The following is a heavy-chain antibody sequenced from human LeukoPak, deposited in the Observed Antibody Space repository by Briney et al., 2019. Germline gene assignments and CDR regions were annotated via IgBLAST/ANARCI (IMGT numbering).Heavy chain of an antibody. V-gene: IGHV4-61*02. J-gene: IGHJ4*02. Sequence: PSQTLSLTCAVSGDSIGRGSYYWGWIRQPAGKAPEWIGRIFNTGSTSYNPSLKSRVTISVDTSKNQFSLKLSSVTAADTAVYYCARVTVQQQLVRPNYFDYWGQGTLVTVSS. CDR3: ARVTVQQQLVRPNYFDY. CDR1: GDSIGRGSYY. CDR2: IFNTGST. D-gene: IGHD6-13*01.